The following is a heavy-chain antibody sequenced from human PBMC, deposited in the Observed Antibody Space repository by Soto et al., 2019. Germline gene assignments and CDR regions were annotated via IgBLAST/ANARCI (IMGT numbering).Heavy chain of an antibody. J-gene: IGHJ4*02. CDR2: IIPMSGTA. Sequence: SVKVSGKTSGGTFSSYAINWVRQASGQGLEWMGGIIPMSGTARSAQKFQGRVTIIADKSTRTVYMELSSLRSEDTAVYYCARDGGIAGFYYFDYWGQGTQVTVSS. V-gene: IGHV1-69*06. CDR3: ARDGGIAGFYYFDY. D-gene: IGHD6-13*01. CDR1: GGTFSSYA.